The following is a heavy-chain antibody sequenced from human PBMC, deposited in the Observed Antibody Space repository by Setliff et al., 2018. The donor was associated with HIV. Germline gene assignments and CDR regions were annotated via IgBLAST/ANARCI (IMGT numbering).Heavy chain of an antibody. V-gene: IGHV3-21*04. D-gene: IGHD4-17*01. J-gene: IGHJ4*02. CDR3: ARGRISYGDYYS. Sequence: LSLSCAASESSFSTYGMSWVRQAPGKGLEWVSSISSSSSYIYYADSVKGRFTISRDNAKNSLYLQMNSLRVEDTAVYYCARGRISYGDYYSWGQGTLVTVSS. CDR1: ESSFSTYG. CDR2: ISSSSSYI.